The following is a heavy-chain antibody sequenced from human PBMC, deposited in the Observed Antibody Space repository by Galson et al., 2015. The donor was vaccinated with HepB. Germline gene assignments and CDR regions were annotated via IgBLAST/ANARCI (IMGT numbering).Heavy chain of an antibody. Sequence: SLRLSCAASGFTFSSYAMHWVRQAPGKGLEWVAVISYDGSNKYYADSVKGRFTISRDNSKNTLYLQMNSLRAEDTAVYYCARVAWEVGATIETDYWGQGTLVTVSS. V-gene: IGHV3-30*04. D-gene: IGHD1-26*01. CDR3: ARVAWEVGATIETDY. CDR1: GFTFSSYA. CDR2: ISYDGSNK. J-gene: IGHJ4*02.